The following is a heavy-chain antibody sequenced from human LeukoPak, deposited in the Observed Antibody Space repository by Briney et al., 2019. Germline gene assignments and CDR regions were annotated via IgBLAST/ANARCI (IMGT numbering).Heavy chain of an antibody. Sequence: GGSLSLSCAASGFTFSDHGMQWVRPAPGKGLEWVAIIWYNGSKKYYAESVKGRFTISRDNSKNTLYLQMSSLRAEDTAVYYCARDPYGSGDGYFDYWGQGTLVTVSS. CDR2: IWYNGSKK. CDR1: GFTFSDHG. V-gene: IGHV3-33*01. J-gene: IGHJ4*02. CDR3: ARDPYGSGDGYFDY. D-gene: IGHD3-10*01.